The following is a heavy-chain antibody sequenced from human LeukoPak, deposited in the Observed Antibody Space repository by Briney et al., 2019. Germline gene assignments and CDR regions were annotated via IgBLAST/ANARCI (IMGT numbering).Heavy chain of an antibody. CDR2: IYSGGST. CDR3: ARAGSGWYDY. Sequence: PGGSLRLSCAASGFTVSSNYMSRVRQAPGKGLEWVSVIYSGGSTYYADSVKGRFTISRHNSKNTLYLQMNSLRAEDTAVYYCARAGSGWYDYWGQGTLVTVSS. D-gene: IGHD6-19*01. J-gene: IGHJ4*02. CDR1: GFTVSSNY. V-gene: IGHV3-53*04.